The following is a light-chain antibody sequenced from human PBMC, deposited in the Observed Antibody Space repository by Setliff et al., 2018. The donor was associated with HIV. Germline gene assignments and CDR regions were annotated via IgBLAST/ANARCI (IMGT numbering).Light chain of an antibody. CDR2: DVS. Sequence: ALTQPRSVSGSPGQSVTISCTGTSSDVGGYNYVSWYQQHPGKAPKLMIYDVSKRPSGVPDRFSGSKSGNTASLTISGLQAEDEADYYCCSYAGSYTYVFGTGTKVTV. J-gene: IGLJ1*01. CDR3: CSYAGSYTYV. CDR1: SSDVGGYNY. V-gene: IGLV2-11*01.